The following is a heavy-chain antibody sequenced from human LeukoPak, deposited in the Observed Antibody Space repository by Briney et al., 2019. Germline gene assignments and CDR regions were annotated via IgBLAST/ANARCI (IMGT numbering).Heavy chain of an antibody. V-gene: IGHV5-51*01. CDR1: GYSFTSYW. Sequence: GESLKISCKGSGYSFTSYWIGWVPQMPGKGLEWMGIIYPGDSDTRYSPSFEGQVTNSVDKSISTVYLQWSSLKASDAAMYYCARYYCDSSGQIYYFVYWGQGTLVSVSS. D-gene: IGHD3-22*01. J-gene: IGHJ4*02. CDR2: IYPGDSDT. CDR3: ARYYCDSSGQIYYFVY.